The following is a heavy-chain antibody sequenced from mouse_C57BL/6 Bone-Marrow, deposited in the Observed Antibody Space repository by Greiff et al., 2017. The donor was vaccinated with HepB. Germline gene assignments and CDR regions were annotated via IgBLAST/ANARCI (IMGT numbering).Heavy chain of an antibody. V-gene: IGHV5-9*01. CDR3: ARHKDYGSSYDWYFDV. CDR2: ISGGGGNT. Sequence: EVQVVESGGGLVKPGGSLKLSCAASGFTFSSYTMSWVRQTPEKRLEWVATISGGGGNTYYPDSVKGRFTISRDNAKNTLYLQMSSLRSEDTALYYCARHKDYGSSYDWYFDVWGTGTTVTVSS. D-gene: IGHD1-1*01. CDR1: GFTFSSYT. J-gene: IGHJ1*03.